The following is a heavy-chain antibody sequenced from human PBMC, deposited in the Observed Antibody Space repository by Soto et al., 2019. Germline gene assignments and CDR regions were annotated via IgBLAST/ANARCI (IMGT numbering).Heavy chain of an antibody. CDR2: VKQDGSEK. D-gene: IGHD2-2*01. J-gene: IGHJ2*01. CDR3: ARGGGPLGYCSSTSCYPWYFDL. Sequence: GGSLRLSCAASGFTFSSYWMSWVRQAPGKGLEWVANVKQDGSEKYYVDSVKGRFTISRDNAKNSLYLQMNSLRAEDTAVYYCARGGGPLGYCSSTSCYPWYFDLWGRGTLVTVSS. V-gene: IGHV3-7*01. CDR1: GFTFSSYW.